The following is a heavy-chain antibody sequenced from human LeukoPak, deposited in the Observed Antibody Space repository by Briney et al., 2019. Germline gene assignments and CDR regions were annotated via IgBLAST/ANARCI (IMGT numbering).Heavy chain of an antibody. CDR1: GGTFSSYT. Sequence: SVKVSCKASGGTFSSYTISLVRQAPGQGLEWMGRIIPILGIANYAQKFQGRVTITADKSTSTAYMELSSLRSEDTAVYYCARVPDTAMVSSDYWGQGTLVTVSS. J-gene: IGHJ4*02. V-gene: IGHV1-69*02. CDR2: IIPILGIA. CDR3: ARVPDTAMVSSDY. D-gene: IGHD5-18*01.